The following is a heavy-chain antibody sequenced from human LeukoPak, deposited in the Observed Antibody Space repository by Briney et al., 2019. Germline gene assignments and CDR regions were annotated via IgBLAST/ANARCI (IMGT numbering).Heavy chain of an antibody. CDR2: IYTSGST. Sequence: PSETLSLTCTVSGGSISSYYWSWIRQPAGKGLEWIGRIYTSGSTNYNPSLKSRVTTSVDTSKNQFSLKLSSVTAADTAVYYCARDEYYYGSGSYHYWGQGTLVTVSS. CDR3: ARDEYYYGSGSYHY. CDR1: GGSISSYY. D-gene: IGHD3-10*01. J-gene: IGHJ4*02. V-gene: IGHV4-4*07.